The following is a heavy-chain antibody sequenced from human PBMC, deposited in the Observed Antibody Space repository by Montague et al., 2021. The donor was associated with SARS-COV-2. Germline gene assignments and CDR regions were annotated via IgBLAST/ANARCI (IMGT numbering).Heavy chain of an antibody. D-gene: IGHD3-10*01. Sequence: SLRLSCAASGFTFSSYAMIWVRQAPGKGLEWVSTISSTGGSTYYADSVKGRFIISRDNSTNTVYMQMNNLRAEDTAVYYCAKGFTYYFASGGYPNYFDPWGQGTLVSVSS. V-gene: IGHV3-23*01. CDR2: ISSTGGST. CDR1: GFTFSSYA. J-gene: IGHJ5*02. CDR3: AKGFTYYFASGGYPNYFDP.